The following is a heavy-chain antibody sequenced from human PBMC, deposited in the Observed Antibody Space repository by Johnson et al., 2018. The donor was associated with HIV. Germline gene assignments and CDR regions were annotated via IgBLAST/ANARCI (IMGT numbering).Heavy chain of an antibody. J-gene: IGHJ3*01. CDR1: GFTVSSNY. D-gene: IGHD1-26*01. Sequence: EVQLVESGGGLVQPGGSLRLSCAASGFTVSSNYMSWVRQAPGKGLEWVSVIYSGGSTYYADSVKGRFSISRDNSKNTLHLQMNSLRAEDTAVYYCAKDRSMDDAFDVWGQGTMVTVSS. CDR2: IYSGGST. CDR3: AKDRSMDDAFDV. V-gene: IGHV3-66*01.